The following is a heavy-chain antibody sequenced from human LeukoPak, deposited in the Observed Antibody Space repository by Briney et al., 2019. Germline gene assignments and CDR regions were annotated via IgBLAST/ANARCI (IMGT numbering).Heavy chain of an antibody. Sequence: GGSLRLSCAASGFTFSSYGMHWVRQAPGKGLEWVAVIWYDGSNKYYADSVKGRFTISRDNSKNTLSLQMNSLRAEDTAVYYCAKEYYVLLVYALGGSFDYWGRGTLVTVSS. V-gene: IGHV3-33*06. CDR1: GFTFSSYG. J-gene: IGHJ4*02. D-gene: IGHD2-8*02. CDR3: AKEYYVLLVYALGGSFDY. CDR2: IWYDGSNK.